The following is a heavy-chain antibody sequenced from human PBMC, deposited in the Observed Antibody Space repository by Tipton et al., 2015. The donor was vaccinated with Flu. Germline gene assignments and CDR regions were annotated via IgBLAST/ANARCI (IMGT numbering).Heavy chain of an antibody. Sequence: TLSLTCTVSGDSMRSDYFWAWIRQAPGKGLEWIGNIHYSGSPHYNPSLKSRVTITVDTSKNQFSLRLSSMTAADTAVYYCARDPSLGMPDYFDLWGQGTLVTASS. CDR3: ARDPSLGMPDYFDL. V-gene: IGHV4-38-2*02. J-gene: IGHJ4*02. CDR1: GDSMRSDYF. CDR2: IHYSGSP. D-gene: IGHD2-2*01.